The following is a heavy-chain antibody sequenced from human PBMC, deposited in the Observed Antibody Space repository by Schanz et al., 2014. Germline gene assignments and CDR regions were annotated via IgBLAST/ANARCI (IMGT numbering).Heavy chain of an antibody. CDR2: ISGSGGST. V-gene: IGHV3-23*01. CDR3: ASPSGYSDYGTYFDF. D-gene: IGHD5-12*01. J-gene: IGHJ4*02. Sequence: DVQLLESGGGLVQPGGSLRLSCAASGFTFNSYAMTWVRQAPGKGLEWVSAISGSGGSTYYADSVKGRFTISRDNSKNTLYLQMNSLRTEDTAVYYCASPSGYSDYGTYFDFWGQGALXTVSS. CDR1: GFTFNSYA.